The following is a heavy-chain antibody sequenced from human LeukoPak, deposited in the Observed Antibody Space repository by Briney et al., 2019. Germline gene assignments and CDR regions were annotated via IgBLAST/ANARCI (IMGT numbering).Heavy chain of an antibody. CDR2: IYYSGST. Sequence: SETLSLTCTVSGGSISSYYWSWIRQPPGKGLEWIGYIYYSGSTNYNPSLKSRVTISVDTSKNQFSLKLSSVTAADTAVYYCARDGPYPSDALDIWGQGTMVTVS. CDR1: GGSISSYY. D-gene: IGHD2-2*01. V-gene: IGHV4-59*01. J-gene: IGHJ3*02. CDR3: ARDGPYPSDALDI.